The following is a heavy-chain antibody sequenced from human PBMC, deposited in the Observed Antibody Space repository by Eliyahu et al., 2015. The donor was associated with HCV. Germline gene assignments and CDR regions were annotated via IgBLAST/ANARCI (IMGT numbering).Heavy chain of an antibody. CDR2: VNPSGGNT. Sequence: QVQLVQSGAEVKKPGASLKVSXKASGYTFTXYXLHWVRQAPGXGLEWMGIVNPSGGNTTYAQQFQGRVTMTRDTSTSTAYMEMSSLRSEDTAIYYCARPNWARGFDIWGQGTMVTVS. CDR3: ARPNWARGFDI. D-gene: IGHD1-1*01. J-gene: IGHJ3*02. V-gene: IGHV1-46*01. CDR1: GYTFTXYX.